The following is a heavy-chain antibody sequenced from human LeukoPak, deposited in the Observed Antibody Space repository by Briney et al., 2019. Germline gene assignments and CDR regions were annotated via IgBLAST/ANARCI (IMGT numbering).Heavy chain of an antibody. V-gene: IGHV3-30*02. CDR1: GFTFSSYG. Sequence: GGSLRLSCAASGFTFSSYGMHWVRQAPGKGLEWVAFTRSDGSDKYYTGSVKGRFTISRDNSKNTLYLQMNSLRAEDTAVYYCGKHDSASDYCGQGTLVTVSS. J-gene: IGHJ4*02. D-gene: IGHD3-9*01. CDR3: GKHDSASDY. CDR2: TRSDGSDK.